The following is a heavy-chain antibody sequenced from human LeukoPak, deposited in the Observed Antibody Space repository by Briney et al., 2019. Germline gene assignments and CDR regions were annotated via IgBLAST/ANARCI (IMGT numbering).Heavy chain of an antibody. Sequence: PGRCLRLSCAASGFTFSTYGMHWVRQAPGKGLEWVAVIWYDGSDKYYADSVKGRFTISRDNSKNTSYLQMNSLRAEDTAVYYCARDRNVDYFDYWGQGTLVTVAS. CDR3: ARDRNVDYFDY. CDR1: GFTFSTYG. J-gene: IGHJ4*02. CDR2: IWYDGSDK. V-gene: IGHV3-33*01. D-gene: IGHD1-1*01.